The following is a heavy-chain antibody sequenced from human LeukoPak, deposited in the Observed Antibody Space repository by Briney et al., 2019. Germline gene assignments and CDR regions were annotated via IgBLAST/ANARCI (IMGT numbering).Heavy chain of an antibody. D-gene: IGHD3-22*01. V-gene: IGHV3-23*01. CDR2: ISGGGGNK. CDR3: ARSISRGYDSSGYYYGPDAFDI. Sequence: QAGGSLRLSRAASGFTFSDYAMNWLRQAPGKGLEWVSGISGGGGNKYYADSVKGRFTISRDNSKNTLYLQMNSLRAEDTAVYYCARSISRGYDSSGYYYGPDAFDIWGQGTMVTVSS. J-gene: IGHJ3*02. CDR1: GFTFSDYA.